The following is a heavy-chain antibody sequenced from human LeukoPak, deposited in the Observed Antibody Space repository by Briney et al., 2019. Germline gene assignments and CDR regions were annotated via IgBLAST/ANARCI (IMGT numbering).Heavy chain of an antibody. Sequence: DSVKGRFTISRDNSKNTLYLQMNSLRAEDTAVYYCAKAYYYGSGRAFDIWGQGTMVTVSS. CDR3: AKAYYYGSGRAFDI. D-gene: IGHD3-10*01. V-gene: IGHV3-23*01. J-gene: IGHJ3*02.